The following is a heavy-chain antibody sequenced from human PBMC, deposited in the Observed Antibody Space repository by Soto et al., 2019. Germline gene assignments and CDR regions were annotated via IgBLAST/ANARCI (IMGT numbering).Heavy chain of an antibody. D-gene: IGHD3-16*01. CDR3: AKPRGGQPGPFDD. Sequence: GGSLRLSCAASGFTFSSLGMHWVRQAPGKGLEWVAVIWYDGSSTYYADSVKGRFTISRDNSKNTLYLQMNSLRVEGTAVYYCAKPRGGQPGPFDDWGQGTLVTVSS. V-gene: IGHV3-33*06. CDR1: GFTFSSLG. J-gene: IGHJ4*02. CDR2: IWYDGSST.